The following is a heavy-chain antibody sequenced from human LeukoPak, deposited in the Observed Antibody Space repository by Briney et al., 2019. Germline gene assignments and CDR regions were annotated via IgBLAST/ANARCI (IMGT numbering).Heavy chain of an antibody. V-gene: IGHV1-46*01. Sequence: ASVTVSCKASGYTFTSYYMHWVRQAPGQGLEWMGVINPSGGSTSYAQKFQGRVTMTRDTSTSTVYMELSSLRSEDTAVYYCARDRDYDFWSPSPYYFDYWGQGTLVTVSS. D-gene: IGHD3-3*01. CDR1: GYTFTSYY. CDR2: INPSGGST. J-gene: IGHJ4*02. CDR3: ARDRDYDFWSPSPYYFDY.